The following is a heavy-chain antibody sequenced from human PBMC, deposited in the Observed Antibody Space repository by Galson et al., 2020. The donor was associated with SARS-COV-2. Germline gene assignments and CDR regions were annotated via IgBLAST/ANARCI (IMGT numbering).Heavy chain of an antibody. V-gene: IGHV1-18*01. Sequence: ASVKVSCNASGYTFTTYGITWVRQAPAQGLEWMGWINTYNGNTNYDQKLPGRVTMTTDTSTSTAYMELRSLRSDDTAVYYCAREPYYYDTSGYYYFDYWGQGTLVTVSS. CDR2: INTYNGNT. D-gene: IGHD3-22*01. CDR3: AREPYYYDTSGYYYFDY. J-gene: IGHJ4*02. CDR1: GYTFTTYG.